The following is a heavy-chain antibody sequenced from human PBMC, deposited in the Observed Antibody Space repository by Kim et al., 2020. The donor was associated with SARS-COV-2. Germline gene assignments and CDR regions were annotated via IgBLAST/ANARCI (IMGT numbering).Heavy chain of an antibody. CDR2: INAGNGIT. V-gene: IGHV1-3*01. CDR3: TREDY. J-gene: IGHJ4*02. Sequence: ASVKVSCKASGYTFSSYVIHWVRQAPGQGLEWMGWINAGNGITTYSQKFQGRITITRDTSASTAYMEVSSLRSEDTAVYYCTREDYLRQGTLVTVSS. CDR1: GYTFSSYV.